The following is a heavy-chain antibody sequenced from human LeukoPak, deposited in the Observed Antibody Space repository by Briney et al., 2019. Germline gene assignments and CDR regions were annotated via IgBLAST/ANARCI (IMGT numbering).Heavy chain of an antibody. J-gene: IGHJ4*02. D-gene: IGHD6-19*01. CDR2: VDGGGGGT. V-gene: IGHV3-23*01. CDR3: AKDRGSSAWYPHDY. Sequence: PGGSLRLSCAASGFTLSSYAMTWVRQAPGRGLEWVSSVDGGGGGTYYADSVKGRFTISRDNSKGTLYVQMNSLRAEDTAVYYCAKDRGSSAWYPHDYWGQGTLVTVSS. CDR1: GFTLSSYA.